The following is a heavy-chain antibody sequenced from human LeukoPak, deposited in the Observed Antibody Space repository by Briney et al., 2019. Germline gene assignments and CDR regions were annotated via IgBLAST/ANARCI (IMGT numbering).Heavy chain of an antibody. CDR3: AKASSRWLQFNWFDP. CDR1: GFTFDDYA. Sequence: PGRSLRLSCAASGFTFDDYAMHWVRQAPGKGLEWVSGISWNSGSIGYADSVKGRFTISRDNAKNSLYLQMNSLRAEDTALYYCAKASSRWLQFNWFDPWGQGTLVTVSS. V-gene: IGHV3-9*01. D-gene: IGHD5-24*01. CDR2: ISWNSGSI. J-gene: IGHJ5*02.